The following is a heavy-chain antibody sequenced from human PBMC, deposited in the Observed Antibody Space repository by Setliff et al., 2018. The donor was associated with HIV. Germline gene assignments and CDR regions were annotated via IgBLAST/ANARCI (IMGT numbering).Heavy chain of an antibody. J-gene: IGHJ6*03. CDR1: RSTFNSHT. CDR2: IIPILGVA. CDR3: VRGVQSPPHYSYYYMDV. V-gene: IGHV1-69*02. D-gene: IGHD3-3*01. Sequence: SVKVSCKASRSTFNSHTINWVRQAPGQGLDWMGRIIPILGVANYAQRFQGKVTITADKSTSTAYMELTSLRFDDTAMYYCVRGVQSPPHYSYYYMDVWGKGTTVTVS.